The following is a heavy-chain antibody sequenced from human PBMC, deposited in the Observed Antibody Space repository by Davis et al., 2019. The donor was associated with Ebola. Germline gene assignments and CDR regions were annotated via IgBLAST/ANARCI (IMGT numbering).Heavy chain of an antibody. CDR1: GFTVSSNY. CDR2: IYSGGST. D-gene: IGHD6-19*01. CDR3: ASRGHYSSGWYEVDY. V-gene: IGHV3-66*01. J-gene: IGHJ4*02. Sequence: PGGSLRLSCAASGFTVSSNYMSWVRQAPGKGLEWVSVIYSGGSTYYADSVKGRFTISRDNSKNTLYLQMNSLRAEDTAVYYCASRGHYSSGWYEVDYWGQGTLVTVSS.